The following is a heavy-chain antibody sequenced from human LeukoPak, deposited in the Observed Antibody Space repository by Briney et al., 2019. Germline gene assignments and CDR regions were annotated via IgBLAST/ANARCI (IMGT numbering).Heavy chain of an antibody. CDR1: GFTFDDYG. V-gene: IGHV3-20*04. CDR2: INWNGGST. D-gene: IGHD4-23*01. Sequence: RPGGSLRLSCAASGFTFDDYGMSWVRQAPGKGLGWVSGINWNGGSTGYADSVKGRFTISRDNAKNSLYLQMNSLRAEDTALYYCARVADYGGNSDYDYWGQGTLVTVSS. J-gene: IGHJ4*02. CDR3: ARVADYGGNSDYDY.